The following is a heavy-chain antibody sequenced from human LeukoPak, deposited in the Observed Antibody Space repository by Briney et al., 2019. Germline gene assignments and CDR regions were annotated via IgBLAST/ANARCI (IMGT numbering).Heavy chain of an antibody. CDR2: INHSGST. CDR1: GGSFSGYY. J-gene: IGHJ4*02. CDR3: ARGPYFWSGYYDY. V-gene: IGHV4-34*01. Sequence: PSETLSLTCAVYGGSFSGYYWSWIRQPPGKGLEWIGEINHSGSTNYNPSLKSRVTISVDTSMNQFSLKLSSVTAADTAVYYCARGPYFWSGYYDYWGQGTLVTVSS. D-gene: IGHD3-3*01.